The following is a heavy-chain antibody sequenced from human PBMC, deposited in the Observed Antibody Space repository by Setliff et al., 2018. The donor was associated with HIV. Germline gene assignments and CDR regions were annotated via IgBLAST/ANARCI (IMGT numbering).Heavy chain of an antibody. V-gene: IGHV1-69*13. J-gene: IGHJ3*02. CDR2: SIPIFGTA. CDR1: GGTFSSYV. Sequence: SVKVSCKASGGTFSSYVISWVRQAPGQGLEWMGGSIPIFGTANYAQKFQGRVTITADESTSTAYMELSSLSSEDTAVYYCARGVTLVRGGRGDIWGQGTMVTVSS. D-gene: IGHD3-10*01. CDR3: ARGVTLVRGGRGDI.